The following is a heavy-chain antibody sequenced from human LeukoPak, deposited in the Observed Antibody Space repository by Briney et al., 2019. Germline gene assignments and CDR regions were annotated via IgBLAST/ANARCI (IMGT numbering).Heavy chain of an antibody. D-gene: IGHD3-22*01. CDR2: INHSGST. V-gene: IGHV4-34*01. J-gene: IGHJ4*02. CDR1: GGSFSGYY. Sequence: SETLSLTCAVYGGSFSGYYWSWVRQPPGKGLEWIGEINHSGSTNYNPSLKRRVTISVDTYKNQSSQKLSSMTAAATAVYYCASEGYYDSSGYYPPTLHWGQGTLVTVSS. CDR3: ASEGYYDSSGYYPPTLH.